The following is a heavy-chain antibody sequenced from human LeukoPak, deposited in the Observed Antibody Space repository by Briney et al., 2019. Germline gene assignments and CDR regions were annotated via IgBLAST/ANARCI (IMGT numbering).Heavy chain of an antibody. D-gene: IGHD2-15*01. V-gene: IGHV1-46*03. CDR1: GYTFTHSY. J-gene: IGHJ4*02. CDR2: INPSGGST. CDR3: ASPEVGY. Sequence: ASVKVSCKASGYTFTHSYIHWVRQAPGQGLEWMGIINPSGGSTNYAQKFQGRVTMTRDTSTSTVYMELYSLRSEDTAVYYCASPEVGYWGQGTLVTVSS.